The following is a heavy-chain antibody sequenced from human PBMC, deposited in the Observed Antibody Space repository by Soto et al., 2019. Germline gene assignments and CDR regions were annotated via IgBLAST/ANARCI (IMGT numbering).Heavy chain of an antibody. CDR3: ERGGDIVVASGWFDP. CDR1: GFTFSDYY. D-gene: IGHD2-15*01. Sequence: GGSLRLSCATSGFTFSDYYMSWIRQAPGKGLEWVSYISSSGSTIYYADSVKGRFTISRDNAKNSLYLQMNSLRAEDTAVYYCERGGDIVVASGWFDPWGQGTLVTVYS. V-gene: IGHV3-11*01. J-gene: IGHJ5*02. CDR2: ISSSGSTI.